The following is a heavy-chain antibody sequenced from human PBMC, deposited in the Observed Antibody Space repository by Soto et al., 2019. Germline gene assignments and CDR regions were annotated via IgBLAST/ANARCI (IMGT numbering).Heavy chain of an antibody. CDR3: ATTNPIDYGDYDGDYYYYYGMDV. CDR2: FDPDDGET. D-gene: IGHD4-17*01. CDR1: GYTLSELS. J-gene: IGHJ6*02. V-gene: IGHV1-24*01. Sequence: ASVKVSWKFAGYTLSELSIHWVRQAPGKGLECMGCFDPDDGETIYAQKFQGRVTMTEDTSTDTAYMELSSLRSEDTAVYYCATTNPIDYGDYDGDYYYYYGMDVWGQGTTVTVSS.